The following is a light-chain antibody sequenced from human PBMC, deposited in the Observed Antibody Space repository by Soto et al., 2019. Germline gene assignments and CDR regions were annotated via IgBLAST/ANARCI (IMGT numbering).Light chain of an antibody. CDR2: AAS. V-gene: IGKV1-39*01. Sequence: DIQLTQSPSSLSASVGDTVTITCRASQTVSRYLNWYQQKSGTAPKLLIYAASTLHTGVPSRFSGRGSGTDFTLTINNLQREDFADYFCQQTYSNLRTFGQGTKVEIK. CDR3: QQTYSNLRT. CDR1: QTVSRY. J-gene: IGKJ1*01.